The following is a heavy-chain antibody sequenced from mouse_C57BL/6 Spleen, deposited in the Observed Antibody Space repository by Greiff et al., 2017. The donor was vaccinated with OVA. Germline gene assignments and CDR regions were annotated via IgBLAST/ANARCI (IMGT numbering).Heavy chain of an antibody. Sequence: VQLQQSGPELVKPGASVKISCKASGYAFSSSWMNWMKQRPGKGLEWIGRIYPGDGDTNYNGKFKGKATLTADKSSSTAYMQLSSLTSEDSAVYFCAGGNAWFAYWGQGTLVTVSA. D-gene: IGHD2-1*01. CDR3: AGGNAWFAY. J-gene: IGHJ3*01. CDR2: IYPGDGDT. CDR1: GYAFSSSW. V-gene: IGHV1-82*01.